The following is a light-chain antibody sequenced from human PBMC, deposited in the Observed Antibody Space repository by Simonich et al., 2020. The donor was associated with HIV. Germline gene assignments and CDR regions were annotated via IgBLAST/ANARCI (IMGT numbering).Light chain of an antibody. CDR3: QQYNDWPLT. V-gene: IGKV3-15*01. CDR2: GAS. CDR1: QSVSSN. Sequence: IVMTQSPATLSVSPGESATLSCRASQSVSSNLAWYQQKPGQAPRLLIYGASTRATGIPARLSGSGSGTEFTLAISSLQSEDFAVYYCQQYNDWPLTFGGGSKVDIK. J-gene: IGKJ4*01.